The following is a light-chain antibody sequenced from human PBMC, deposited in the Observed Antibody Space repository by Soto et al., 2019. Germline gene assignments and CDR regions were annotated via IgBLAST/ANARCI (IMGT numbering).Light chain of an antibody. CDR1: QSVSSSY. Sequence: ETVLTQSPGTLYLSPGERATLSCRASQSVSSSYLAWYQQKHGQAPRLLIYGASSRATGIPDRFSGSGSGTDFTLTISRLEPEDFAVYYCQQYGRSPPSWTFGQGTKVEI. CDR3: QQYGRSPPSWT. J-gene: IGKJ1*01. V-gene: IGKV3-20*01. CDR2: GAS.